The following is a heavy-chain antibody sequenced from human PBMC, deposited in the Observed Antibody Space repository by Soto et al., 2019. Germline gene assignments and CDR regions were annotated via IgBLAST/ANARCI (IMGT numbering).Heavy chain of an antibody. V-gene: IGHV1-3*01. Sequence: QVQLVQSGAEVKKPGASVKVSCKASGYTFTSYAMHWVRQAPGQRLEWMGWINAGNDNTKYSQKFQGRVTITRDTSASTAYMELSSLRSGDTAVYYCAWCSSTSCPGAYWGQGTLVTVSS. CDR1: GYTFTSYA. D-gene: IGHD2-2*01. CDR3: AWCSSTSCPGAY. CDR2: INAGNDNT. J-gene: IGHJ4*02.